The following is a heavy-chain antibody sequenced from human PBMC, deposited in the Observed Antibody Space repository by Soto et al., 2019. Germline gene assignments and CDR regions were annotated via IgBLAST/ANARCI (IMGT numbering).Heavy chain of an antibody. V-gene: IGHV4-39*01. D-gene: IGHD6-6*01. J-gene: IGHJ4*02. CDR2: IYYSGST. Sequence: SETLSLTCAVSGGSISSSSYYWWWIRQPPGKGLEWIGSIYYSGSTYYNPSLKSRVTISVDTSKNQFSLKLSSVTAADTAVYYCARSIAASFDYWGQGTLVTVSS. CDR3: ARSIAASFDY. CDR1: GGSISSSSYY.